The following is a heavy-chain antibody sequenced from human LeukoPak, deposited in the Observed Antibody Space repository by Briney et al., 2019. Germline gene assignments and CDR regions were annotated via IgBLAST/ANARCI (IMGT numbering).Heavy chain of an antibody. J-gene: IGHJ4*02. CDR3: AKDSSNILTGYYPDY. Sequence: GGSLRLSCAASGFTFSSYGMHWVRQAPGKGLEWVAVISYDGSNKYYADSVKGRFAISRDNSKNTLYLQMNSLRAEDTAVYYCAKDSSNILTGYYPDYWGQGTLVTVSS. V-gene: IGHV3-30*18. CDR1: GFTFSSYG. CDR2: ISYDGSNK. D-gene: IGHD3-9*01.